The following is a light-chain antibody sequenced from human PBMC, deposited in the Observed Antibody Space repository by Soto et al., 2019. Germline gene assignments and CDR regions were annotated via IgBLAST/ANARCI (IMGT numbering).Light chain of an antibody. CDR3: QKYSNWPWT. Sequence: MMTQSPATLSLSAGASATLSCRGSQSVSSNFAWFQQKTGEAPRILIYGASTRATVIPDRLSGSGSGTELNLTISRLQSEDFAVYYCQKYSNWPWTCGQGTKVDIK. V-gene: IGKV3-15*01. J-gene: IGKJ1*01. CDR1: QSVSSN. CDR2: GAS.